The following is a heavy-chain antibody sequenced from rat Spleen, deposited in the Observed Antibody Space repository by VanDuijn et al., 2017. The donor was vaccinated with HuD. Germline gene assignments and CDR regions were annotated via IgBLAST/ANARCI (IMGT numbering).Heavy chain of an antibody. CDR2: ITNTGGST. J-gene: IGHJ3*01. CDR3: TKTHTMGSRFAY. D-gene: IGHD1-9*01. V-gene: IGHV5-31*01. CDR1: GFTFSNYG. Sequence: EVQLVESGGGLVQPGRSLKLSCVASGFTFSNYGIHWIRPAPTKGLAWVASITNTGGSTYYPDSVKGRFTISRDNTKNTLYLQMNSLRSEDTATYYCTKTHTMGSRFAYWGQGTLVTVSS.